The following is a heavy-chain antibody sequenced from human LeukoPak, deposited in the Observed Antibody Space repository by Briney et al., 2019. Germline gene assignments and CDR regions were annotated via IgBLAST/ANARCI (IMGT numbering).Heavy chain of an antibody. CDR1: GYTFTDYY. J-gene: IGHJ4*02. D-gene: IGHD3-16*01. CDR2: INPNTGDT. Sequence: GASVRVSCTASGYTFTDYYIHWVGQAPGQGGEGMGCINPNTGDTNYAQKFQGTITMTIDTSTSTAYIDLTRPKSHYTALYYYARGGRRATAQIAYWGQGTLVTVSS. CDR3: ARGGRRATAQIAY. V-gene: IGHV1-2*02.